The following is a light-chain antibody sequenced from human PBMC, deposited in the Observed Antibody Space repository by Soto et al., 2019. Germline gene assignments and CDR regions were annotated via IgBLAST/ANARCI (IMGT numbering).Light chain of an antibody. CDR3: QQYGDSPFT. V-gene: IGKV3-15*01. J-gene: IGKJ3*01. CDR1: QSIRTN. CDR2: GAS. Sequence: EIVLTQSPATLSVSAGGTVTLSCRASQSIRTNVAWYQQIPGQAPRLLVYGASTRATGVPARFSGSGSGIEFTLTISSLQSEDFALYYCQQYGDSPFTFGPGTRVDMK.